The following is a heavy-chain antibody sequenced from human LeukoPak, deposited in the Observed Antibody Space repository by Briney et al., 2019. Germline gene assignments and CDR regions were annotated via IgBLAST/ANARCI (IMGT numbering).Heavy chain of an antibody. D-gene: IGHD3-10*01. CDR2: IIPILGIA. V-gene: IGHV1-69*04. CDR1: GGTFSSYT. CDR3: ARDLPQVRRGYYYYMDV. J-gene: IGHJ6*03. Sequence: GSSVKVSCKASGGTFSSYTISWVRQAPGQGLEWMGRIIPILGIANYAQKFQGRVTITADKSTSTAYMELSSLRSEDTAVYYCARDLPQVRRGYYYYMDVGGKGTTVTVSS.